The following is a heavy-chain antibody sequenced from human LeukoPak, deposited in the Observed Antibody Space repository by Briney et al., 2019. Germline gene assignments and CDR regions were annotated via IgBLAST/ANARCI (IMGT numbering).Heavy chain of an antibody. J-gene: IGHJ5*02. CDR2: IYTSGST. CDR3: ASLNYYDSSGGWFDP. CDR1: GGSTSSYY. D-gene: IGHD3-22*01. V-gene: IGHV4-4*07. Sequence: SETLSLTCTVSGGSTSSYYWSWIRQPAGKGLEWIGRIYTSGSTNYNPSLKSRVTISVDKSKNRFSLKLSSVTAADTAVYYCASLNYYDSSGGWFDPWGQGTLVTVSS.